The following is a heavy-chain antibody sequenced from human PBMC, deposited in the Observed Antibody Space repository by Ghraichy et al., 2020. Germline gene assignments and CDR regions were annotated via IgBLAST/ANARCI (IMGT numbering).Heavy chain of an antibody. V-gene: IGHV4-4*07. D-gene: IGHD3-10*01. CDR3: ASGSASGRFDY. CDR1: GGSTTSYY. Sequence: SETLSLTCTVSGGSTTSYYWSWIRQPAGKGPEWIGRIYTGGNTNYNPSLRGRVTVSVDTSKNQFSLKLTSVTVADTAVYFCASGSASGRFDYWGQGTLVTVSS. CDR2: IYTGGNT. J-gene: IGHJ4*02.